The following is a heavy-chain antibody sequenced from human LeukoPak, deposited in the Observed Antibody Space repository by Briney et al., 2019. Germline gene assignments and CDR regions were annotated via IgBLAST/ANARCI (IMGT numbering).Heavy chain of an antibody. CDR2: IYSGGST. CDR1: GFTVRSNY. V-gene: IGHV3-53*01. D-gene: IGHD5-18*01. J-gene: IGHJ4*02. Sequence: GGSLRLSCAASGFTVRSNYMSWVRQAPGKGLEWVSVIYSGGSTYYADSVKGRFTISRDNSKNTLYLQMNSLRAEDTAVYYCARAIYSYDDYWGQGTLVTVSS. CDR3: ARAIYSYDDY.